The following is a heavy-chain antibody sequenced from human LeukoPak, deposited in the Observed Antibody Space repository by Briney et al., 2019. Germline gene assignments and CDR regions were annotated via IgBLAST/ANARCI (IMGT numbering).Heavy chain of an antibody. D-gene: IGHD3-3*01. J-gene: IGHJ4*02. CDR3: AGGNYDFWSGYYSYFDY. V-gene: IGHV1-8*01. Sequence: ASVKVSCKASGYTFTSYDINWVRQATGQGLEWMGWMSPNSGNTGYAQKFQGRVTMTRNTSISTAYMELSSLRSEDTAVYYCAGGNYDFWSGYYSYFDYWGQGTLVTVSS. CDR1: GYTFTSYD. CDR2: MSPNSGNT.